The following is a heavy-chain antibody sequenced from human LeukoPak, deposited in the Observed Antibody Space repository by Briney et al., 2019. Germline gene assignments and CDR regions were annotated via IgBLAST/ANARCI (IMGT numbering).Heavy chain of an antibody. CDR2: IYTSGST. Sequence: PSETLSLTCTASGGSISSYYWSWIRQPAGKGLEWIGRIYTSGSTNYNPSLKSRVTMSVDTSKSQFSLKLSSVTAADTAVYYCAREMGDIVVVVAGLDAFDIWGQGTMVTVSS. J-gene: IGHJ3*02. V-gene: IGHV4-4*07. CDR3: AREMGDIVVVVAGLDAFDI. CDR1: GGSISSYY. D-gene: IGHD2-15*01.